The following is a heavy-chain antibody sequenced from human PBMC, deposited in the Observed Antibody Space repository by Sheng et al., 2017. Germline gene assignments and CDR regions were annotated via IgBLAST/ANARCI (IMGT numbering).Heavy chain of an antibody. V-gene: IGHV3-23*01. Sequence: VQPGGPVRLSCAASGFTCSNCDINWVRQVPGKGLEWVSGITGSGEDSHYADSVKGRFTISRDNSKNIIYLQMNSLRVEDTAVYYCAKLNWFEGGRGDRGYWGQGTLVTVSS. J-gene: IGHJ4*02. CDR2: ITGSGEDS. CDR3: AKLNWFEGGRGDRGY. CDR1: GFTCSNCD. D-gene: IGHD3-10*01.